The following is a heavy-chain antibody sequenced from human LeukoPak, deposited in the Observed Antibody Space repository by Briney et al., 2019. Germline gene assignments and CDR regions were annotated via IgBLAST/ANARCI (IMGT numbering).Heavy chain of an antibody. D-gene: IGHD3-10*01. Sequence: SETLSLTCTVSGGSISSYDWSWIRQPPGKGLEWIGYIYHSGSTYYNPSLKSRVTISVDTSKNQFSLKLSSVTAADTAVYYCAKSSWSLFDPWGQGTLVTVSS. J-gene: IGHJ5*02. CDR3: AKSSWSLFDP. CDR2: IYHSGST. CDR1: GGSISSYD. V-gene: IGHV4-59*04.